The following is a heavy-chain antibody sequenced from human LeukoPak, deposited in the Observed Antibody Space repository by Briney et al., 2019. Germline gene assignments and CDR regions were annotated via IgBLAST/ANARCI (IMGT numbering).Heavy chain of an antibody. CDR3: ADSYGDLGY. V-gene: IGHV3-23*01. D-gene: IGHD4-17*01. CDR2: ISGSGGGT. Sequence: GGSLRLSCAASGFTFSNYAMTWVRQAPGKGLEWVSAISGSGGGTFYADSVKARFTISRDDSKNTLYLQMNSLRAEDTAVYYCADSYGDLGYWGQGTLVTVSS. J-gene: IGHJ4*02. CDR1: GFTFSNYA.